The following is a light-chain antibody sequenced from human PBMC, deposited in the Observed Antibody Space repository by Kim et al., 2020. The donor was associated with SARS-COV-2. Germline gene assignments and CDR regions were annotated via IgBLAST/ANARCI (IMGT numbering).Light chain of an antibody. CDR3: QHRQT. J-gene: IGKJ1*01. Sequence: STLPASVVARVTITCRATQYVTRGLAWYQQKPGRAPKLLIYDASTLDRGVPSRFRGSGSGTEFTLTINCLQPDDFASYYCQHRQTFGQGTKVDIK. V-gene: IGKV1-5*01. CDR2: DAS. CDR1: QYVTRG.